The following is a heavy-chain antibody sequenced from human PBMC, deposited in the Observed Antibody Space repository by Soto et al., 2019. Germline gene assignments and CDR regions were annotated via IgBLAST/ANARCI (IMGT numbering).Heavy chain of an antibody. D-gene: IGHD1-26*01. CDR3: ARSWGGSYIDAFDI. Sequence: QLQLQESGPGLVKPSETLSLTCTVSGVSISSTSYYWGWFRQPPGKGLEWTGSIYYIGSTYYNPSLKSRVTISVDTSKNQFSLKLSSVTAADTAVYYCARSWGGSYIDAFDIWGQGTMVTVSS. CDR2: IYYIGST. V-gene: IGHV4-39*01. CDR1: GVSISSTSYY. J-gene: IGHJ3*02.